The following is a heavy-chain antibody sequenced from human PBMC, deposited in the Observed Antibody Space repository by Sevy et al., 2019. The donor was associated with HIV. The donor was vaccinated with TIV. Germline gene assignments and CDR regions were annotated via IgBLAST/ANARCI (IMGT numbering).Heavy chain of an antibody. J-gene: IGHJ4*02. Sequence: GGSLRLSCAASGFIFSTAAMDWVRQAPGKGLEWVAVISTNGDIKHYADSVKGRFTISRDNSKNTVSLQMNSLRPDDTAVYYCARGVRGRDAGSNGWLDFFDYWGQGNMVTVSS. CDR3: ARGVRGRDAGSNGWLDFFDY. V-gene: IGHV3-30*03. CDR1: GFIFSTAA. D-gene: IGHD6-19*01. CDR2: ISTNGDIK.